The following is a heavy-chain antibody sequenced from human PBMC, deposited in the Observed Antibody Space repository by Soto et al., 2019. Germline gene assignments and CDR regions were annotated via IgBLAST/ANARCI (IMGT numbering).Heavy chain of an antibody. Sequence: QTTLKESGPTLVKPTQTLTLTCTVSGFSLSTSGLGVGWIRRSPGKALEWLVLIYWDDDKRYSPSLKSRLTITKNTPKNQVVLTITNMDPVDTATYYCAHLRSFIPTAASHNWFDLWGHGNLVTVSS. J-gene: IGHJ5*02. V-gene: IGHV2-5*02. CDR1: GFSLSTSGLG. D-gene: IGHD2-2*01. CDR3: AHLRSFIPTAASHNWFDL. CDR2: IYWDDDK.